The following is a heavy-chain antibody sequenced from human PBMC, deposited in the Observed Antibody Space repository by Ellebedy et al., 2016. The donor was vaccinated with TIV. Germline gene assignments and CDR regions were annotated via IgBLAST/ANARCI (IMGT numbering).Heavy chain of an antibody. V-gene: IGHV3-21*01. Sequence: GESLKISCAASGFTFSSYNMHWVRQAPGKGLAWVSSISSTSNYIYYADSVKGRFTISRDNAKNSLYLQMNSLRAEDAAVYYCAYAVTTALNTEPIWGQGTLVTVSS. CDR3: AYAVTTALNTEPI. D-gene: IGHD4-17*01. J-gene: IGHJ4*02. CDR1: GFTFSSYN. CDR2: ISSTSNYI.